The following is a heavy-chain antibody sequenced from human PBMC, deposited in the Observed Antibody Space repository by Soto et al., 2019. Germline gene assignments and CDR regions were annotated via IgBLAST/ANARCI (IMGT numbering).Heavy chain of an antibody. V-gene: IGHV3-30-3*01. J-gene: IGHJ6*02. CDR2: ISYDGSNK. CDR1: GFTFSSYA. Sequence: QVQLVESGGGVVQPGRSLRLSCAASGFTFSSYAMHWVRQAPGKGLEWVAVISYDGSNKYYADSVKGRFTISRDNSKNSLYLQMNILRAEDTAVYYCARANVASTYYYYYYGMDVWGQGTTVTVSS. D-gene: IGHD1-26*01. CDR3: ARANVASTYYYYYYGMDV.